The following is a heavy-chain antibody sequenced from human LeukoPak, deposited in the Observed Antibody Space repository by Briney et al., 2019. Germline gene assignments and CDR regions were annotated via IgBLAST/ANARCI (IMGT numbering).Heavy chain of an antibody. J-gene: IGHJ4*02. V-gene: IGHV3-23*01. CDR3: AKIADYYDSSGYHTYYFDY. CDR2: ISGSGGST. CDR1: GFTFSSYA. D-gene: IGHD3-22*01. Sequence: PGGSLRLSCAASGFTFSSYAMSWVRQAPGKGLEWGSAISGSGGSTYYADSVKGRFTISRDNSKNTLYLQMNSLRAEDTAVYYCAKIADYYDSSGYHTYYFDYWGQGTLVTVSS.